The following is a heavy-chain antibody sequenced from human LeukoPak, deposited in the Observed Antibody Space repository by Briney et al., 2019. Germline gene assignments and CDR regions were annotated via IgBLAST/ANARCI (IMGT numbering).Heavy chain of an antibody. V-gene: IGHV3-30*18. CDR3: ANEDSGFDY. D-gene: IGHD1-26*01. J-gene: IGHJ4*02. CDR2: ISYDGSNK. CDR1: GFSLSSYG. Sequence: GGSLRLSCVASGFSLSSYGMHWVRQTPGKGLEWVAVISYDGSNKYYADSVRGRFTISRDNSKSTLYLQVNSLRAEDTAVYYCANEDSGFDYWGQGTLVTVSS.